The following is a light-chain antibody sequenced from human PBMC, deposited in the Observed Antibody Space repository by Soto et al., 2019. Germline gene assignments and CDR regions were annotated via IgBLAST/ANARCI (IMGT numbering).Light chain of an antibody. CDR3: QQANSFLPGFT. V-gene: IGKV1-12*01. J-gene: IGKJ3*01. CDR2: AAS. CDR1: QGIRSW. Sequence: DIQMTQSPSSVSASVGDRVTITCRASQGIRSWLSWYQQKPGKAPKLLIYAASSLQSGVPSRFSGSVSGTDFTLTISSLQPEDFATYYCQQANSFLPGFTFGPGTTVDIK.